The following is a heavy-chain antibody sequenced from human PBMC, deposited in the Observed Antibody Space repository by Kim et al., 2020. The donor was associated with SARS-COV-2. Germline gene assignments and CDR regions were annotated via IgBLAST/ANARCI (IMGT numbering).Heavy chain of an antibody. Sequence: SETLSLTCAVYGGSFSGYYWSWIRQPPGKGLEWIGEINHSVSTNYNPSLKSRVTISVDTSKNQFSLKLSSVTAADTAVYYCARGPLVGIPLDYWGQGTLVTVSS. CDR2: INHSVST. CDR3: ARGPLVGIPLDY. CDR1: GGSFSGYY. D-gene: IGHD2-15*01. J-gene: IGHJ4*02. V-gene: IGHV4-34*01.